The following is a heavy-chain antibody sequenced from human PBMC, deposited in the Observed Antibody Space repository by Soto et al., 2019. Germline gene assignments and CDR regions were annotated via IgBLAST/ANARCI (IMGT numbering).Heavy chain of an antibody. CDR3: ARSIRGPRRFNGMDV. Sequence: SGPTLVNPTGTLSLTCTFSGFSLTSPGMCVSWIRQPPGKALEWLALIERDDDDKYYSTSLKTRLTIPKDTRKNQVVLTMANMDPADTGTYYCARSIRGPRRFNGMDVWGQGTTVTVSS. V-gene: IGHV2-70*13. D-gene: IGHD1-20*01. CDR1: GFSLTSPGMC. J-gene: IGHJ6*02. CDR2: IERDDDDK.